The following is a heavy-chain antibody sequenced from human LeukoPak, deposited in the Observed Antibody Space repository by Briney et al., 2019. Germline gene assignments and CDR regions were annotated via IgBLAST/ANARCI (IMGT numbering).Heavy chain of an antibody. V-gene: IGHV1-69*13. CDR3: ARMKAASGGSSDY. CDR2: IIPIFGTA. CDR1: GGTFSSYA. Sequence: SVKVSCKASGGTFSSYAISWVRQAPGQGLEWMGGIIPIFGTANYAQKFQGRVTITADESTSTAYMELSSLRSDDTAVYYCARMKAASGGSSDYWGQGTRVTVSS. D-gene: IGHD3-16*01. J-gene: IGHJ4*02.